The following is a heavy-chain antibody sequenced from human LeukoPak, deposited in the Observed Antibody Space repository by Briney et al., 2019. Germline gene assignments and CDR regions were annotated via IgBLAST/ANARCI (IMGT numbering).Heavy chain of an antibody. CDR3: ARQLWFGDYYFDY. D-gene: IGHD3-10*01. V-gene: IGHV4-34*01. Sequence: SETLSLTCAVYGGSFSGYYWSWIRQPPGKGLEWIGEINHSGSTNYNPSLKSRVTISVDTSKNQFSLKLSSVTAADTAVYYCARQLWFGDYYFDYWGQGTLVTVSS. J-gene: IGHJ4*02. CDR2: INHSGST. CDR1: GGSFSGYY.